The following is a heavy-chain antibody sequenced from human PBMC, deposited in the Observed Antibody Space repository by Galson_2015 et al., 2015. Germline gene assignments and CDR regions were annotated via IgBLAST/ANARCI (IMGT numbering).Heavy chain of an antibody. CDR3: ARGSGYDTNFDY. Sequence: QSGAEVTKPGESLSISWMGSGYSFPSYWIGWVRQMPGQGLERLGIIYPGDSDSRYSPSFQGQVTISADKSISTAYLQWSSLKASYTAMYYCARGSGYDTNFDYWGQGTLVTVSS. CDR1: GYSFPSYW. CDR2: IYPGDSDS. V-gene: IGHV5-51*01. D-gene: IGHD5-12*01. J-gene: IGHJ4*02.